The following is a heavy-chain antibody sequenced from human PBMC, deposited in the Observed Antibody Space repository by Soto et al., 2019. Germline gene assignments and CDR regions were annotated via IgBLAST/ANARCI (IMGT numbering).Heavy chain of an antibody. Sequence: LRLSCAASRFTFSDYYMSWIRQAPGKGLEWVAYISSSGSTIYYADSVKGRFTISRDNAKYSLYLQMNSLRAEDTAVYYCARLIGGGSSWYFDYWGQGTLVTVSS. J-gene: IGHJ4*02. CDR3: ARLIGGGSSWYFDY. CDR1: RFTFSDYY. D-gene: IGHD6-13*01. CDR2: ISSSGSTI. V-gene: IGHV3-11*01.